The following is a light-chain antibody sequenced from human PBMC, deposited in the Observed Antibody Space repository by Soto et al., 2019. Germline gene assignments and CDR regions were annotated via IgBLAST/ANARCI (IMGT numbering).Light chain of an antibody. V-gene: IGLV2-14*01. CDR3: SSYATSSTVV. CDR1: SSDVDKYNY. CDR2: AGS. J-gene: IGLJ2*01. Sequence: QSVLTQPASVSGSPGQSITISCTGTSSDVDKYNYVSWYQQHPGKVPKLIIYAGSNRPSGISDRFSGSKSGDTASLTISGLQFEDEADYYCSSYATSSTVVFGGGTQLTVL.